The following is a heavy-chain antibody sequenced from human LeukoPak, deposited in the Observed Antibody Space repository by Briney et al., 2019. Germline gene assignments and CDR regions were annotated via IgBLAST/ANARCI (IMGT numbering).Heavy chain of an antibody. Sequence: PGGSLILSCAASGFTFSIYTMNWVRQAPGKGLEWVSCITTSGSCTYYADSVKGRFTISRDNAKNTLYLQMNSLRAEDTAVYYCACLAAIDCWRQGALASVPS. CDR1: GFTFSIYT. CDR2: ITTSGSCT. J-gene: IGHJ4*02. D-gene: IGHD2-15*01. CDR3: ACLAAIDC. V-gene: IGHV3-21*01.